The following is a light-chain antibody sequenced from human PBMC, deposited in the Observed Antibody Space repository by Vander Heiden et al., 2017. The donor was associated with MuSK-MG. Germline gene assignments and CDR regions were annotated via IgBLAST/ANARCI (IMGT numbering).Light chain of an antibody. V-gene: IGKV1-5*03. CDR2: KAS. J-gene: IGKJ1*01. CDR1: QSIGSW. Sequence: DIQMTQSPSTFSASVGDRVTITCRASQSIGSWLAWYQQKPGKAPNRLIYKASSLESGVPSRFSGSGSGTEFTLTISSLQPDDFATYYCQQYNNYPWTFGQGTKVEIK. CDR3: QQYNNYPWT.